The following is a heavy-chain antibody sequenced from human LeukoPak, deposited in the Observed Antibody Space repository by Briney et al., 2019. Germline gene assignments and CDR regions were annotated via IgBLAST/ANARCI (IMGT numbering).Heavy chain of an antibody. CDR1: GGSFSGYY. CDR2: INHSGST. Sequence: SETLSLTCAVYGGSFSGYYWSWTRQPPGKGLEWIGEINHSGSTNYNPSLKSRVTISVDTSKNQFSLKLSSVTAADTAVYYCARVGIYGVDPSGQGTLVTVSS. J-gene: IGHJ5*02. V-gene: IGHV4-34*01. D-gene: IGHD5-12*01. CDR3: ARVGIYGVDP.